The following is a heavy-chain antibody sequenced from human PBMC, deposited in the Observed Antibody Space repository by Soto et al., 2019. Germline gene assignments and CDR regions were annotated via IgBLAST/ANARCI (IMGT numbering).Heavy chain of an antibody. CDR2: ISSSGSTI. V-gene: IGHV3-48*03. J-gene: IGHJ4*02. CDR1: GFTFSSYE. CDR3: ARDRQSIADRPYFDY. D-gene: IGHD6-6*01. Sequence: GGSLRLSCAASGFTFSSYEMNWVRQAPGKGLEWVSYISSSGSTIYYADSVKGRFTISRDNAKNSLYPQMNSLRAEDTAVYYCARDRQSIADRPYFDYWGQGTLVTVP.